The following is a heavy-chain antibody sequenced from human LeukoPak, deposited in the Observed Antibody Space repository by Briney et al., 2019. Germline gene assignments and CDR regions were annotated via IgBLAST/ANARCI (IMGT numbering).Heavy chain of an antibody. D-gene: IGHD6-19*01. V-gene: IGHV3-66*01. Sequence: QAGGSLRLSCAASGFTVSSNYMSWVRQAPGKGLEWVSVIYSGGSTYYADSVKGRFTISRDNSKNTLYLQMNSLRAEDTAVYYCARNPRSSGSPSGWFDPWGQGTLVTVSS. J-gene: IGHJ5*02. CDR2: IYSGGST. CDR3: ARNPRSSGSPSGWFDP. CDR1: GFTVSSNY.